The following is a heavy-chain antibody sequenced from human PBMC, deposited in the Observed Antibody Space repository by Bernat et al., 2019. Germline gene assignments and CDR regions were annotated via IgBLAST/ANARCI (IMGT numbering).Heavy chain of an antibody. Sequence: QVQLVQSGAEVKKPGASVKVSCKASGYTFTSYAMHWVRQAPGQRLEWMGWINAGNGNTKYSQKFQGRVTITRDTSASTAYMELSSLRSEDTAVYYCARDMKQGRLNNWFDPWGQGTLVTVSS. V-gene: IGHV1-3*01. CDR2: INAGNGNT. D-gene: IGHD3-16*01. CDR1: GYTFTSYA. CDR3: ARDMKQGRLNNWFDP. J-gene: IGHJ5*02.